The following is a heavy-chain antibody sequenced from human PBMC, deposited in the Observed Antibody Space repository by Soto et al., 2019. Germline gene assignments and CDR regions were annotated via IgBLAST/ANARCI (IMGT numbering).Heavy chain of an antibody. V-gene: IGHV4-31*03. CDR3: ARAGTHSGVAFDY. Sequence: SETLSLTCTVSGGSISSGGYYWSWIRQHPGKGLEWIGYIYYSGSTYYNPSLKSRVTISVDTSKNQFSLKLSSVTAADTAVYYCARAGTHSGVAFDYWGQGTLVTVSS. J-gene: IGHJ4*02. CDR1: GGSISSGGYY. D-gene: IGHD3-10*01. CDR2: IYYSGST.